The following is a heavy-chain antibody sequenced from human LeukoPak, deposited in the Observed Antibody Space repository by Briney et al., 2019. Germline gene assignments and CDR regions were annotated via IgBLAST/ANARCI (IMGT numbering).Heavy chain of an antibody. Sequence: GGSLRLSCAASGFTFSSYGMHWVGQAPGKGVEGGAFIRYDGSNKYYADSVKGRFTISRDNSKNTLYLQMNSLRAEDTAVYYCAKDGPGATYPQWFDYWGQGTLVTVSS. CDR1: GFTFSSYG. D-gene: IGHD1-26*01. J-gene: IGHJ4*02. CDR3: AKDGPGATYPQWFDY. V-gene: IGHV3-30*02. CDR2: IRYDGSNK.